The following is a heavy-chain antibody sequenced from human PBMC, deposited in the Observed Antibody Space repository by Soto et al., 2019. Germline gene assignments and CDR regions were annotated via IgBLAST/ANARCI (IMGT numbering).Heavy chain of an antibody. CDR2: ISYDGSNK. CDR1: GFTFSSYA. CDR3: ARGDFNYGMDV. J-gene: IGHJ6*02. V-gene: IGHV3-30-3*01. Sequence: GGSLRLSCAASGFTFSSYAMHWVRQAPGKGLEWVAVISYDGSNKYYADSVKGRFTISRDNSKNTLYLQMNSLRAEDTAVYYCARGDFNYGMDVWGQGTTVTV. D-gene: IGHD3-3*01.